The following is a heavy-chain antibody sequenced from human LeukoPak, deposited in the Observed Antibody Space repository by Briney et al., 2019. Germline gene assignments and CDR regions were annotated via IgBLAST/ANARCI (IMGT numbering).Heavy chain of an antibody. D-gene: IGHD3-10*01. CDR2: IRYDGSNT. Sequence: GGSLRLSWAASGFTFSSYGMHWVRQPPGKGLGWVTFIRYDGSNTYYADSVKGRFTISRDNSKKTLYLQMNSLRAEDTAVYYRAKDGAQYYGSWIWIDYRGQGAQVIVSS. J-gene: IGHJ4*02. CDR3: AKDGAQYYGSWIWIDY. CDR1: GFTFSSYG. V-gene: IGHV3-30*02.